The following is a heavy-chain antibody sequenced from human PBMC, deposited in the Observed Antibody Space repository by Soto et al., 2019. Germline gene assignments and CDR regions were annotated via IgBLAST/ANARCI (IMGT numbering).Heavy chain of an antibody. V-gene: IGHV1-8*01. CDR1: GYTFTSYD. Sequence: ASVKVSCKASGYTFTSYDINWVRQATGQGLEWMGWMNPNSGNPGYAQKFQGRVTMTRNTSISTAYMELSSLRSEDTAVYYCARGTYILTGYYTYFDYWGQGTLVTVSS. CDR2: MNPNSGNP. D-gene: IGHD3-9*01. CDR3: ARGTYILTGYYTYFDY. J-gene: IGHJ4*02.